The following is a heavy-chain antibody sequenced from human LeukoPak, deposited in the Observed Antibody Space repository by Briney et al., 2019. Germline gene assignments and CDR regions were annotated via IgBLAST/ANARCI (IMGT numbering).Heavy chain of an antibody. CDR1: GFTFSNYD. J-gene: IGHJ4*02. Sequence: GGSPRLSCAASGFTFSNYDMSWVRQAPGKGLEWVSSISGSGGSTYYADSVKGRFTISRDNSKNTVYLQMNSLRAEDTAVYYCAKTLQLWYWGQGTLVTVSS. CDR3: AKTLQLWY. D-gene: IGHD4-11*01. CDR2: ISGSGGST. V-gene: IGHV3-23*01.